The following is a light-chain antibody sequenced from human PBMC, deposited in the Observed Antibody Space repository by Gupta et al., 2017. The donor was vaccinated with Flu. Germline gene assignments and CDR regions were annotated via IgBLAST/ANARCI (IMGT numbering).Light chain of an antibody. CDR3: QSYDSSTWV. J-gene: IGLJ3*02. V-gene: IGLV6-57*01. CDR2: EDN. Sequence: NFMLTQPHSVSESPGKTVTISCTRSSGSIASNYVQWYQQRPGSSPTTVIYEDNQRPSGVPDRFSGSIDSSSNSASLTIXGLKTEXEADYYCQSYDSSTWVFGGGTKLTXL. CDR1: SGSIASNY.